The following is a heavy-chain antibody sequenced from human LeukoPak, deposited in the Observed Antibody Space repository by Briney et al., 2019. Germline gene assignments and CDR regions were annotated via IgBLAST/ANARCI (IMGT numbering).Heavy chain of an antibody. D-gene: IGHD6-13*01. CDR2: ISYSGST. CDR1: GGSISSSSYY. Sequence: SETLSLTCTVSGGSISSSSYYWGWIRQPPGKGLEWIGSISYSGSTYYNPSLKSRVTISVDASKNQFSLKLSSVTAADTAVYYCARHVRDSSTWYDWFDPWGQGTLVTVSS. CDR3: ARHVRDSSTWYDWFDP. J-gene: IGHJ5*02. V-gene: IGHV4-39*01.